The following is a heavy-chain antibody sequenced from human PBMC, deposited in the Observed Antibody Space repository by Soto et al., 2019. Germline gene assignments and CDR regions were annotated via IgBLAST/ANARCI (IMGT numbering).Heavy chain of an antibody. Sequence: QVQLQESGPGLVKPSETLSLTCTVSGGSISSYYWSWIRQPPGKGLEWIGYIYYSGSTNYNPSLKSRVTISVDTSKNQFSLKLSSVTAADTAVYYCARAAPDMTTVNSSYLFDPWGQGTLVTVSS. V-gene: IGHV4-59*01. J-gene: IGHJ5*02. D-gene: IGHD4-17*01. CDR2: IYYSGST. CDR1: GGSISSYY. CDR3: ARAAPDMTTVNSSYLFDP.